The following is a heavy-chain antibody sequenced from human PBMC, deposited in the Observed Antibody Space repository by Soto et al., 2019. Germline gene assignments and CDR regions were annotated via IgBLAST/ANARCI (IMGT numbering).Heavy chain of an antibody. CDR3: AHRVLRTVFGLVTTTAIYFDF. CDR1: GFSLTTSGVG. J-gene: IGHJ4*02. V-gene: IGHV2-5*02. D-gene: IGHD3-3*01. Sequence: QITLNESGPTVVKPTETLTLTCRFSGFSLTTSGVGVGWIRQSPGKAPEWLALIYWDDDKRYSASLKSRLTITKDTSKNRGVLTVSDLDPTDTATYYCAHRVLRTVFGLVTTTAIYFDFWGQGTPVAVSS. CDR2: IYWDDDK.